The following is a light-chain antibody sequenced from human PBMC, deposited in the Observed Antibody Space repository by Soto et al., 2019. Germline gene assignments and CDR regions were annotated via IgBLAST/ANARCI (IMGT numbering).Light chain of an antibody. V-gene: IGLV1-44*01. CDR1: TSNFGSNT. Sequence: QSALTQAPSGSGTPGQRVTISCSGSTSNFGSNTVNWYQQLPGAAPKLLIYSIDQRPSGVPDRFSGSKSGTSASLAISGLQPEDEADYFCATWDDSPTGHYIFGTGTKVTVL. J-gene: IGLJ1*01. CDR3: ATWDDSPTGHYI. CDR2: SID.